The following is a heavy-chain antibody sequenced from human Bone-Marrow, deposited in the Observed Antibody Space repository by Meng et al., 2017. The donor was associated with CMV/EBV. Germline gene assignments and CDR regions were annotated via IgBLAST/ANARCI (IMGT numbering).Heavy chain of an antibody. V-gene: IGHV1-69*10. CDR3: ASWGRQLLWGYYYGMDV. Sequence: SVKVSCKASGGTFSSYAISWGRQAPGQGLEWMGGIIPILGIANYAQKFQGRVTITADKSTSTAYMELSSLRSEDTAVYYCASWGRQLLWGYYYGMDVWGQGTTVTVSS. J-gene: IGHJ6*02. CDR1: GGTFSSYA. CDR2: IIPILGIA. D-gene: IGHD2-2*01.